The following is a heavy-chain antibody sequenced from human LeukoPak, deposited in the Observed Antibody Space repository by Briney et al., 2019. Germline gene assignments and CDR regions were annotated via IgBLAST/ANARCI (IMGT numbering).Heavy chain of an antibody. CDR3: AKPVAGSSLGAFDI. CDR2: LTSSGGTP. J-gene: IGHJ3*02. CDR1: GFTSSNYA. D-gene: IGHD6-19*01. V-gene: IGHV3-23*01. Sequence: QSGGSLRLSCAASGFTSSNYAMSWVRQAPGRGLEWVSGLTSSGGTPYYADSVKGRFTIPRDNSRSTLYLQTNSLRVEDTAVYYCAKPVAGSSLGAFDIWGQGTMVTVSS.